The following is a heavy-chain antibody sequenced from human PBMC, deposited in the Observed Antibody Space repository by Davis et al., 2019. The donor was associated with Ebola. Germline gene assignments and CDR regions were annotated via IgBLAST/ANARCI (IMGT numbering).Heavy chain of an antibody. D-gene: IGHD4-17*01. Sequence: GESLKISCAASGFIVSDKYMSWVRQAPGKGLEWVSVIYRDERTYYADSVKGRFTVSRDNSENMLYLQMSSLRAEDTAEYYCARHINGDFWYFDLWGRAPGSLSPQ. J-gene: IGHJ2*01. CDR3: ARHINGDFWYFDL. CDR2: IYRDERT. V-gene: IGHV3-53*01. CDR1: GFIVSDKY.